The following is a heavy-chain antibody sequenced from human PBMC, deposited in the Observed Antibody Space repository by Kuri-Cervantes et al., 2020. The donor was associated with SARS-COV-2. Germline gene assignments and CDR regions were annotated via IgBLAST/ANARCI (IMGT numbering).Heavy chain of an antibody. CDR3: AKGPHGLSSWSLDA. V-gene: IGHV3-33*08. D-gene: IGHD6-13*01. Sequence: GESLKIPCSASQFTFSSYGMHWVRQAPGKGLEWVAVIWYDGSNKYYADSVKGRFTISRDNSKNTLYLQMNSLRAEDTAVYYCAKGPHGLSSWSLDAWGQGVLVTVSS. CDR1: QFTFSSYG. J-gene: IGHJ5*02. CDR2: IWYDGSNK.